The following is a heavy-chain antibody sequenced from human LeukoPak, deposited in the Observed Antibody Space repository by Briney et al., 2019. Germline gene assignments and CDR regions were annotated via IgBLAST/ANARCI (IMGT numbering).Heavy chain of an antibody. Sequence: PSETLSLTCTVSGGSIRNYYWTWIRQPPGKGLEWIGYIYYSGNTNYNPSLRSRVTISVDTSKNQFSLKLSSVTAADTAVYYCARDRYSSSLDYWGQGTLVTVSS. CDR3: ARDRYSSSLDY. D-gene: IGHD6-13*01. CDR2: IYYSGNT. CDR1: GGSIRNYY. V-gene: IGHV4-59*12. J-gene: IGHJ4*02.